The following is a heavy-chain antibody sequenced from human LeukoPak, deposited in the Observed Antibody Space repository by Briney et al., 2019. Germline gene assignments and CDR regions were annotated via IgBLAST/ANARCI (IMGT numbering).Heavy chain of an antibody. CDR2: ISYDGSNK. V-gene: IGHV3-30-3*01. J-gene: IGHJ6*02. D-gene: IGHD5/OR15-5a*01. Sequence: PGGSLRLSCAASGFTFSSYAMHWVRQAPGKGLEWVAVISYDGSNKYYADSVKGRFTISRDNSKNTLYLQMNSLRAEDTAVYYRAREGVYATGVYYYYGMDVWGQGTTVTVSS. CDR1: GFTFSSYA. CDR3: AREGVYATGVYYYYGMDV.